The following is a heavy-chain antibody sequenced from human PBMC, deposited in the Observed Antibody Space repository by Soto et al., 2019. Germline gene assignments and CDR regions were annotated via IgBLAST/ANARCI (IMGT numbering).Heavy chain of an antibody. CDR1: XXXXXXXX. J-gene: IGHJ4*02. V-gene: IGHV3-74*01. CDR2: INSDGSST. D-gene: IGHD3-3*01. CDR3: ARASTYYDFWSGYPGEKYYFDY. Sequence: EVQLVESGGGLVQXGXXLRLXXXXXXXXXXXXXXXWVRQAPGKGLVWVSRINSDGSSTSYADSVKGRFTISRDNAKNTLYLQMNSLRAEDTAVYYCARASTYYDFWSGYPGEKYYFDYWGQGTLVTVSS.